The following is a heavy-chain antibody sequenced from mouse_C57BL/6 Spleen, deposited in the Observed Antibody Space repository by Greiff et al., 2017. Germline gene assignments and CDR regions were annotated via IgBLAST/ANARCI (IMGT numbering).Heavy chain of an antibody. CDR3: ARSYYSNSFDY. D-gene: IGHD2-5*01. CDR1: GYTFTSYW. J-gene: IGHJ2*01. CDR2: IYPSDSET. Sequence: QVQLQQPGAELVRPGSSVKLSCKASGYTFTSYWMDWVKQRPGQGLEWIGNIYPSDSETHYNQKFKDKATLTVDKSSSTAYMQLSSLTSEDSAVYDCARSYYSNSFDYWGQGTTLTVSS. V-gene: IGHV1-61*01.